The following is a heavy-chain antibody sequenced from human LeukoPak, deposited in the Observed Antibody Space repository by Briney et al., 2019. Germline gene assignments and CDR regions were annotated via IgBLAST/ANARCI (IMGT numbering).Heavy chain of an antibody. CDR1: GFSFSGYG. J-gene: IGHJ4*02. V-gene: IGHV3-30*03. CDR2: ISYDGNNE. Sequence: GGSLRLSCGVSGFSFSGYGMHWVRQAPGKGLEWVAVISYDGNNEYYADSVKGRFTISRDNSKNMLYLQMNSLRPEDTAVYYCARLSTAAPDSDYWGQGTLVTVSS. CDR3: ARLSTAAPDSDY. D-gene: IGHD6-13*01.